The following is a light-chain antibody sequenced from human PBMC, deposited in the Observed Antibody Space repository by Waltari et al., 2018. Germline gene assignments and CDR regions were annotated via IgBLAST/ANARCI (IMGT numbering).Light chain of an antibody. CDR3: QQRSNWPIT. J-gene: IGKJ5*01. Sequence: EIVFTQSPATLSLSPGERATLSCRASQSVRYLAWYQQKPGQAPRLLIYGASNRATGIPARFSGSGAGTDFTLTISSLEPEDFAVYYWQQRSNWPITFGQGTRLEIK. CDR1: QSVRY. V-gene: IGKV3-11*01. CDR2: GAS.